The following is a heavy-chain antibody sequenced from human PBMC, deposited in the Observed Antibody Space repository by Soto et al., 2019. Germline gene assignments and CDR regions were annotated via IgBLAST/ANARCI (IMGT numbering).Heavy chain of an antibody. J-gene: IGHJ4*02. Sequence: PGGSLRLSCASSGFTFSNYGMIWVLHAPGKGLEWVSVMSGSGDDAYYADSVKGRFTISRDNSKNMLYLQMNSLRAEDTAVYFCAKKVTIYAVDPADYWGQGTQVTVSS. CDR1: GFTFSNYG. D-gene: IGHD3-3*01. CDR2: MSGSGDDA. CDR3: AKKVTIYAVDPADY. V-gene: IGHV3-23*01.